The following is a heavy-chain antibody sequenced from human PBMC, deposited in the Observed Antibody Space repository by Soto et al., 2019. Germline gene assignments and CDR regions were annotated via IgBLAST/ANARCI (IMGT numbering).Heavy chain of an antibody. D-gene: IGHD4-17*01. CDR3: ARDLSMTTGTSDY. CDR2: IWYDGTNK. J-gene: IGHJ4*02. V-gene: IGHV3-33*01. CDR1: GFTFSNYG. Sequence: QVQLVESGGGVVQPGRSLRLSCAASGFTFSNYGIHWVRQAPGKGLEWVAVIWYDGTNKYYADSVKGRFTISRDNSKNSVYLQMNSLKAEDTAVYYCARDLSMTTGTSDYWGQGTLVTVSS.